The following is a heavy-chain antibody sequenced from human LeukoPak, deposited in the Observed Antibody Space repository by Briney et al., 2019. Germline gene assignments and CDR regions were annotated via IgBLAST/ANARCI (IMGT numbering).Heavy chain of an antibody. Sequence: ASVTVSFKASGYTLNRFGISWVRQAPGLGLEWLGWINTYSGKTKIAENFQGRVSMTTDTSTSTVHMELTSLRSDDTAVYFCARDTPQHLKRFDLWGQGTLVTVSS. CDR2: INTYSGKT. V-gene: IGHV1-18*01. J-gene: IGHJ4*02. D-gene: IGHD6-13*01. CDR1: GYTLNRFG. CDR3: ARDTPQHLKRFDL.